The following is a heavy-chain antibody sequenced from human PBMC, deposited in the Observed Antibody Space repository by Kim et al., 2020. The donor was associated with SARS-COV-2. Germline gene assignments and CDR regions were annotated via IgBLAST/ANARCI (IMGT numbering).Heavy chain of an antibody. CDR1: GYSISSSNY. CDR2: IYYSGNT. D-gene: IGHD2-21*01. J-gene: IGHJ4*02. V-gene: IGHV4-28*01. Sequence: SETLSLTCVVSGYSISSSNYWGWIRQPPGKGLEWIGYIYYSGNTYYNPSLKSRVTMSVDTPKNQFSLNLNSVTAVDTAVYYCARTPYSGGVSFDSWGQGTLVTVSS. CDR3: ARTPYSGGVSFDS.